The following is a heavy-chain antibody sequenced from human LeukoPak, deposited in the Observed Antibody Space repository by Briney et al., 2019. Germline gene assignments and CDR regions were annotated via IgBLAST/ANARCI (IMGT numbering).Heavy chain of an antibody. CDR1: GFTFSSYG. D-gene: IGHD5-18*01. Sequence: GGSLRLSCAASGFTFSSYGMSWVRQAPGKGLEWVSSISSSSSYIYYADSVKGRFTISRDNAKNSLYLQMNSLRAEDTAVYYCARDNSDTAMGYWGQGTLVTVSS. CDR2: ISSSSSYI. CDR3: ARDNSDTAMGY. J-gene: IGHJ4*02. V-gene: IGHV3-21*01.